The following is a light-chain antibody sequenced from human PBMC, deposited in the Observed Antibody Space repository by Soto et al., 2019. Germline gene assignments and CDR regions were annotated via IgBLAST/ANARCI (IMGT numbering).Light chain of an antibody. J-gene: IGKJ4*01. V-gene: IGKV3-20*01. Sequence: EIVLTQSPGTLSLSPGERATLSCRASQSVSSSYLAWYQPKPGQAPRLLIYGASSRATGLPDRFSGSGSGTDFTLTISRLEPEDFAVYYCQQYGSSPLTFGGGTKVEIK. CDR3: QQYGSSPLT. CDR2: GAS. CDR1: QSVSSSY.